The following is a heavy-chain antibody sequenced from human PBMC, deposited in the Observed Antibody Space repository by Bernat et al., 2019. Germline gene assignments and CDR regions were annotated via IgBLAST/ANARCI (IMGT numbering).Heavy chain of an antibody. CDR2: INPSGAST. V-gene: IGHV1-46*01. J-gene: IGHJ6*02. Sequence: QVQLVQSGAEVKKPGASVKVSCKASGYTFTSYYMHWVRQAPGQGLEWMGTINPSGASTSYAQKFQGRVTMTRDTSTSTVYMELSSLRSEDTAVYYCARDKEYNSFSGGSYYYGMDVWGQGTTVTVSS. D-gene: IGHD6-6*01. CDR1: GYTFTSYY. CDR3: ARDKEYNSFSGGSYYYGMDV.